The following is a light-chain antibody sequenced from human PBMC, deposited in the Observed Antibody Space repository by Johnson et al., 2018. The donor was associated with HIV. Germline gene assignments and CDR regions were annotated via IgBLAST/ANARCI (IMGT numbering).Light chain of an antibody. CDR3: GTWDSSLSARV. CDR2: DNN. CDR1: SSNIGNNY. Sequence: QSVLTQPPSVSAAPGQKVTISCSGSSSNIGNNYVSWYQQLPGTAPKLLIYDNNKRPSGIPDRFSGSKSGTSATLGITGPPTGDEADYYCGTWDSSLSARVFGTGTKVTVL. J-gene: IGLJ1*01. V-gene: IGLV1-51*01.